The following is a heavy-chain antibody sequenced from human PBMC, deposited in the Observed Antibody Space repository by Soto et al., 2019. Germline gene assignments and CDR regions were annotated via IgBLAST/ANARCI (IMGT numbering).Heavy chain of an antibody. CDR2: ISSDGMTT. J-gene: IGHJ4*01. Sequence: PGGSLRLSCVASGFAFSYYGIHWVRQAPGKGLEWVGVISSDGMTTYYADSVKGRFTISRDNSRNTLFLHMDSLRPEDTAVYYCAKEITVAGDLDYWGHGTLVTVSS. CDR1: GFAFSYYG. V-gene: IGHV3-30*18. CDR3: AKEITVAGDLDY. D-gene: IGHD6-19*01.